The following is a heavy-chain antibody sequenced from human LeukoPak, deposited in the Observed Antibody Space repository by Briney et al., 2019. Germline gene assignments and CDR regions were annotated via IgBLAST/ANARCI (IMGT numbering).Heavy chain of an antibody. D-gene: IGHD1-7*01. J-gene: IGHJ4*02. CDR3: ARGGWGLFAQTTVFDY. CDR1: GITLSDYW. CDR2: IESDGTRT. Sequence: GGSLRLSCAASGITLSDYWMFWVCQSPGKGLVHVSRIESDGTRTTYADSVKGRFTISRDNSKNTLYLQMNSLRAEDTAVYYCARGGWGLFAQTTVFDYWGQGTLVTVSS. V-gene: IGHV3-74*03.